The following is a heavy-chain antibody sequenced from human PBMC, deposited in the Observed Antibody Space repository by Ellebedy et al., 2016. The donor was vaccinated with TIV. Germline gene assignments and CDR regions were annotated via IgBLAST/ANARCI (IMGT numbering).Heavy chain of an antibody. Sequence: GGSLRLXCSTSGFTFSSYVLHWVRQAPGKGLEYVATITNNGIGTYYADSVRGRFTISRDNSRNTMYLQMNSLRAEDTAVYYCAKDVVGVPGRRGGFDYWGQGTLVTVSS. CDR1: GFTFSSYV. D-gene: IGHD2-2*01. V-gene: IGHV3-64*04. CDR3: AKDVVGVPGRRGGFDY. CDR2: ITNNGIGT. J-gene: IGHJ4*02.